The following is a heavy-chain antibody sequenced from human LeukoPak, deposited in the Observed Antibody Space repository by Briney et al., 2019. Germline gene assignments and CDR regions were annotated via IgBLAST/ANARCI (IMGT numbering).Heavy chain of an antibody. CDR1: GYTFTSYG. D-gene: IGHD5-18*01. J-gene: IGHJ4*02. CDR2: INPSGGST. CDR3: ARGAGGGYSYGRYYFDY. V-gene: IGHV1-46*01. Sequence: GASVTVSCKASGYTFTSYGISWVRQAPGQGLEWMGIINPSGGSTSYAQKFQGRVTMTRDMSTTTVYMELSSLRSEDTAVYYCARGAGGGYSYGRYYFDYWGQGTLVTVSS.